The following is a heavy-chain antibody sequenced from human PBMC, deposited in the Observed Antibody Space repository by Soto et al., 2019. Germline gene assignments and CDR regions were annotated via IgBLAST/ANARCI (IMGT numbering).Heavy chain of an antibody. Sequence: GGSLRLSCTASGFTFNTHWMHWVRQAPGKGLVWVSRIYFDGITTNYADSVKGRLTVSRDNAKNTVYLHVNTLRDEDTAVYYCARGGAMGVDYWGQGTMVTVYS. CDR1: GFTFNTHW. CDR3: ARGGAMGVDY. V-gene: IGHV3-74*01. J-gene: IGHJ4*02. D-gene: IGHD1-26*01. CDR2: IYFDGITT.